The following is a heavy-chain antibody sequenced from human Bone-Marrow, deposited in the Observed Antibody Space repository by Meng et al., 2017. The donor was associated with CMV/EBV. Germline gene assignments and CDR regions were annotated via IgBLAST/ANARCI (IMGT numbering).Heavy chain of an antibody. D-gene: IGHD4-17*01. Sequence: GESLKISCAAPGFTFSSYGMHWVRQAPGKGLEWVAFIRYDGSNKYYADSVKGRFTISRDNSKNTLYLQMNSLRAEDTAVYYCARHVGHYGDYPIHYWGQGTLVTVSS. J-gene: IGHJ4*02. V-gene: IGHV3-30*02. CDR2: IRYDGSNK. CDR1: GFTFSSYG. CDR3: ARHVGHYGDYPIHY.